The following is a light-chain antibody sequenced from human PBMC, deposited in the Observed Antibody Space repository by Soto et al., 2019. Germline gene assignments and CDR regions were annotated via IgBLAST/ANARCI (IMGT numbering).Light chain of an antibody. Sequence: GDRVTITCRASQGMSSALAWYQQKPGEPPKLLISDASTLESGVPSRFSGSGSGTDFTLTISSLQPEDFATYYCHQFYSYPLTFDGGTKVEIK. J-gene: IGKJ4*01. CDR3: HQFYSYPLT. CDR1: QGMSSA. V-gene: IGKV1-13*02. CDR2: DAS.